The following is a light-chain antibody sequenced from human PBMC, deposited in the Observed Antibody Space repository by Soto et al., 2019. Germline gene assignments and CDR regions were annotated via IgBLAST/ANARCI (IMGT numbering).Light chain of an antibody. V-gene: IGKV1-5*03. Sequence: DVQMTQSPSILSASVVDRVTITFLASQSISTWLAWYQQKPGKAPNLLIYEASNLKSGVPSRFSGSGSGTEFTLTINNLQPDDFAAYYCQQYNDYSGTFGRGTKVDIK. CDR3: QQYNDYSGT. CDR1: QSISTW. CDR2: EAS. J-gene: IGKJ1*01.